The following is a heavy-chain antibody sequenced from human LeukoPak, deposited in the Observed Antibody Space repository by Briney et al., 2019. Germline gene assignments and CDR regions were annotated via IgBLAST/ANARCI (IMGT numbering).Heavy chain of an antibody. D-gene: IGHD5-24*01. V-gene: IGHV1-2*02. J-gene: IGHJ4*02. CDR1: GYTFAGYY. Sequence: ASVKVSCKASGYTFAGYYMHWVRQAPGQGLEWMGWINPNSGGTNYAQKFQGRVTMTRDTSISTAYMELSGLRSDDTAVYYCARDHGMATIIYFDYWGQGTLVTVSS. CDR3: ARDHGMATIIYFDY. CDR2: INPNSGGT.